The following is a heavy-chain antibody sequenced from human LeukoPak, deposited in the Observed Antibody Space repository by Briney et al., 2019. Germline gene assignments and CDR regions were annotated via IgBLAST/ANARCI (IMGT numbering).Heavy chain of an antibody. Sequence: GGSLRLSCAASGFTFSSYAMSWVRQAPGKGLEWVSAISGSGGSTYYADSVKDRFTISRDNSKNTLYLQMNSLRAEDTAVYYCAKDNDSSGYYYRGVDYWGQGTLVTVSS. D-gene: IGHD3-22*01. CDR3: AKDNDSSGYYYRGVDY. CDR1: GFTFSSYA. V-gene: IGHV3-23*01. J-gene: IGHJ4*02. CDR2: ISGSGGST.